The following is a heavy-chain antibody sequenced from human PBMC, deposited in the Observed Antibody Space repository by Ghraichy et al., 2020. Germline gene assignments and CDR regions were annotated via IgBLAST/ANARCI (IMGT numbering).Heavy chain of an antibody. V-gene: IGHV3-9*01. CDR3: AKDIDSHGSSSCMDY. Sequence: LQGNSSISWNSGSIGYADSVKGRFTISRDNAKNSLYLQMNSLRAEDTALYYCAKDIDSHGSSSCMDYWGQGTLVTVSS. CDR2: ISWNSGSI. D-gene: IGHD6-13*01. J-gene: IGHJ4*02.